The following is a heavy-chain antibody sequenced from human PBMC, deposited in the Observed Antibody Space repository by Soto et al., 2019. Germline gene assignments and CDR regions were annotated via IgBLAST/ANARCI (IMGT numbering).Heavy chain of an antibody. CDR3: ARIRRTLDLYGLDV. J-gene: IGHJ6*02. Sequence: GGSLRLSCAASGFTFSSYEMTWVRQAPGKGLEWVSDIGKSGRSVYNADSVKGRFAISRDDARNTVLLQMNSLRVEGTAVYYCARIRRTLDLYGLDVWGQGTTVTVSS. CDR2: IGKSGRSV. V-gene: IGHV3-48*03. CDR1: GFTFSSYE.